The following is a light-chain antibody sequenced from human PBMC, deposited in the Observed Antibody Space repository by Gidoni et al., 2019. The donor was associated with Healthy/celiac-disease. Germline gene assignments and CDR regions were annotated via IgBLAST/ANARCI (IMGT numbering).Light chain of an antibody. Sequence: DIQMTQSPSTLSASVGDRVTITCRASQSISSWLAWYQQKPGKAPKLLIYKASSLESGVPSRFSGSGSGTEFTLNISSLQPEDFATYYCKQYNRYPRTFGQGTKVEIK. V-gene: IGKV1-5*03. CDR1: QSISSW. J-gene: IGKJ1*01. CDR3: KQYNRYPRT. CDR2: KAS.